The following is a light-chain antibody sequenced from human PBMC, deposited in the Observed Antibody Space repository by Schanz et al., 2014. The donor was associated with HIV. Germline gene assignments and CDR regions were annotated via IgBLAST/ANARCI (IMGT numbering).Light chain of an antibody. CDR3: QQYGGSVPWT. CDR2: GAS. CDR1: QSVSSN. J-gene: IGKJ1*01. V-gene: IGKV3-20*01. Sequence: EIVLTQSPATLSVSPGERATLSCRASQSVSSNLAWYQQKPGQAPRLLIYGASSRATGVPDRFSGSGSGADFILTISTLEPEDSAVYYCQQYGGSVPWTIGQGTKVEIK.